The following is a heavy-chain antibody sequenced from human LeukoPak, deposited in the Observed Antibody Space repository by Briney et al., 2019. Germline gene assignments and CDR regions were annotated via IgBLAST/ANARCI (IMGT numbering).Heavy chain of an antibody. CDR1: GFIFSAYY. CDR2: ISNSGSMI. J-gene: IGHJ4*02. CDR3: ARVSDGSGSHTDY. D-gene: IGHD3-10*01. Sequence: PGGSLRLSCAASGFIFSAYYMSWIRQAPGKGLEWVSYISNSGSMIYYGDSVKGRFTISRDNAKNSLYLQMNSLRAEDTAVYYCARVSDGSGSHTDYWGQGTLVTVSS. V-gene: IGHV3-11*04.